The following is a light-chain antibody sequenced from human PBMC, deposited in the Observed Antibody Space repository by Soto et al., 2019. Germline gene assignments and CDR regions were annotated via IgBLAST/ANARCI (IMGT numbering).Light chain of an antibody. V-gene: IGKV1-5*01. Sequence: DIQMTQSPSTLSASVGDRVIITCRASQSVSDWLAWYQQKPGKAPKLLIFDASSLETGVPSRFSGSGSGTEFTLTISSLQPDDFATYFCQHYHSYPWTFGQGTKVDIK. CDR3: QHYHSYPWT. CDR2: DAS. CDR1: QSVSDW. J-gene: IGKJ1*01.